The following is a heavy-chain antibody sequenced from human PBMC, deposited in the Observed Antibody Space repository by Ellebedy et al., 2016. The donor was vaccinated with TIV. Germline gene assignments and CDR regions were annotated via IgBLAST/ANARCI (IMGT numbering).Heavy chain of an antibody. D-gene: IGHD3-16*02. CDR2: IYYSGST. CDR3: ARVRGDDYVWGSYRLHAIDI. J-gene: IGHJ3*02. V-gene: IGHV4-39*07. CDR1: GDSISTINYY. Sequence: SETLSLTXVVSGDSISTINYYWGWIRQPPGKGLEWIGSIYYSGSTYYNPSLRSRVAISVGTSKNQFSLKLNSVTAADTAVYYCARVRGDDYVWGSYRLHAIDIWGQGTMVTVSS.